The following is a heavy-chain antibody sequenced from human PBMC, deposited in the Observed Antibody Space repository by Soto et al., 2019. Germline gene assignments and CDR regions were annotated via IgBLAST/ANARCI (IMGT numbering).Heavy chain of an antibody. Sequence: GGSLRLSCAASGFTFSSYAMHWVRQAPGKGLEWVAVISYDGSNKYYADSVKGRFTISRDNSKNTLYLQMNSLRAEDTAGYYCARDLLVGATTYYYGMDVWGQGTTVTVSS. J-gene: IGHJ6*02. CDR1: GFTFSSYA. D-gene: IGHD1-26*01. CDR3: ARDLLVGATTYYYGMDV. CDR2: ISYDGSNK. V-gene: IGHV3-30-3*01.